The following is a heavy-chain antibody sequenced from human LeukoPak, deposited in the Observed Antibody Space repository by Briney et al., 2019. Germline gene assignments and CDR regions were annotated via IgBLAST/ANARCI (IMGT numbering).Heavy chain of an antibody. J-gene: IGHJ5*02. CDR2: IYYSGDT. D-gene: IGHD3-22*01. CDR1: GGSISSSSYY. Sequence: SETLSLTCTVSGGSISSSSYYWGWIRQPPGKGLEWIGWIYYSGDTYYNPSLKRRVTISVDTSKNQFSLKLSSVTAADTAVYYCAGRMNYYDSGGSGTWFYPWGQGTLVTVSS. CDR3: AGRMNYYDSGGSGTWFYP. V-gene: IGHV4-39*01.